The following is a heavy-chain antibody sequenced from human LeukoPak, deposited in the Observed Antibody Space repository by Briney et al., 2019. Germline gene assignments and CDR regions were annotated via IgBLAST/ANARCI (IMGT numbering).Heavy chain of an antibody. D-gene: IGHD6-19*01. V-gene: IGHV4-59*08. CDR2: IYYDGST. J-gene: IGHJ4*02. CDR3: ARRSVSGWNYFDY. CDR1: AGSINNHY. Sequence: SETLSLTCTVSAGSINNHYWTWIRQPPGKGLECIGYIYYDGSTNYNPSLNSRVTISVDTSKNQFSLRLSSVTAADTAVYYCARRSVSGWNYFDYWGQGTLVTVSS.